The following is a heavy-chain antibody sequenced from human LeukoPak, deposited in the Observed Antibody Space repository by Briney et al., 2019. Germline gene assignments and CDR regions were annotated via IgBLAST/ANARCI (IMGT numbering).Heavy chain of an antibody. CDR2: IYYSGST. V-gene: IGHV4-59*01. Sequence: PSETLSLTCTVSGDSISSYYWSWIRQPPGKGLEWIGYIYYSGSTNYNPSLKSRVTISVDTSKNQFSLKLSSVTAADTAVYYCARGSGYDFHYWGQGTLVTVSS. CDR1: GDSISSYY. CDR3: ARGSGYDFHY. J-gene: IGHJ4*02. D-gene: IGHD5-12*01.